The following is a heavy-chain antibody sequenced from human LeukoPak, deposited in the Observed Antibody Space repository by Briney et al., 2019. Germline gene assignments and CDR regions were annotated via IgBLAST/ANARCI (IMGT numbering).Heavy chain of an antibody. Sequence: SETLSLTCTVSGGSISSYYWSWIRQPPGKGLEGIGYIYYSGSTNYNPSLKRRVTISVDTSKNQFSLKLSSVTAADTAVYYCAREVGALDYFDYWGQGTLVTVSS. J-gene: IGHJ4*02. D-gene: IGHD1-26*01. V-gene: IGHV4-59*01. CDR3: AREVGALDYFDY. CDR1: GGSISSYY. CDR2: IYYSGST.